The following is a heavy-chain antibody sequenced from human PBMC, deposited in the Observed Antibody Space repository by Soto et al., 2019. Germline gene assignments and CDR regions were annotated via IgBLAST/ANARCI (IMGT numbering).Heavy chain of an antibody. D-gene: IGHD2-15*01. V-gene: IGHV4-61*01. CDR1: GGSVSSGSYY. CDR3: ARTVVAATRSYYYGMDV. Sequence: SETLSLTCTVSGGSVSSGSYYWSWIRQPPGKGLEWIGYIYYSGSTNYNPSLKSRVTISVDTSKNQFSLKLSSVTAADTAVYYCARTVVAATRSYYYGMDVWGQGTTVTVSS. J-gene: IGHJ6*02. CDR2: IYYSGST.